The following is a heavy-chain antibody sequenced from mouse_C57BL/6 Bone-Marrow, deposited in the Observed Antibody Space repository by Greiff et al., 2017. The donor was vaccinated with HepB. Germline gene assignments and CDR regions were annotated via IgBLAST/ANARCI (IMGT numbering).Heavy chain of an antibody. Sequence: EVQLQQSGPELVKPGASVKISCKASGYTFTDYYMNWVQQSHGKSLEWIGDINPNNGGTSYNQKFKGKATLTVDKSSSTAYMELRSLTSEDSAVYYCARWRWLLPYDYAMDYWGQGTSVTVSS. CDR2: INPNNGGT. CDR1: GYTFTDYY. V-gene: IGHV1-26*01. CDR3: ARWRWLLPYDYAMDY. D-gene: IGHD2-3*01. J-gene: IGHJ4*01.